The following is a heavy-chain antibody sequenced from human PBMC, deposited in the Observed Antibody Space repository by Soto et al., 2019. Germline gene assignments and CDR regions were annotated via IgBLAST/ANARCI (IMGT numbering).Heavy chain of an antibody. J-gene: IGHJ6*02. CDR3: VKDGSSGWPYFYDMDV. Sequence: GGSLRLACAASGFTLSSYCMHWVRQAPGKGLEWVAVISYDGSNKYYADSVKGRFTISRDNSKNTLYLQMSSLRAEDTAVYYCVKDGSSGWPYFYDMDVWGQGTTVTVSS. CDR1: GFTLSSYC. V-gene: IGHV3-30*18. CDR2: ISYDGSNK. D-gene: IGHD6-19*01.